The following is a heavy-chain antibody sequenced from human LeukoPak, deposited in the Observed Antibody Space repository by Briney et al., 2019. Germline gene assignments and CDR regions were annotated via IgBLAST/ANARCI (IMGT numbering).Heavy chain of an antibody. J-gene: IGHJ4*02. Sequence: GGSLRLSCAASGFTFSSYWMHWVRQALGKGLVWVSRINSDGSSTSYADSVKGRFTISRDNAKNTLYLQMNSLRAEDTAVYYCARGGDRGYAFDYWGQGTLVTVSS. CDR2: INSDGSST. CDR1: GFTFSSYW. V-gene: IGHV3-74*01. D-gene: IGHD3-22*01. CDR3: ARGGDRGYAFDY.